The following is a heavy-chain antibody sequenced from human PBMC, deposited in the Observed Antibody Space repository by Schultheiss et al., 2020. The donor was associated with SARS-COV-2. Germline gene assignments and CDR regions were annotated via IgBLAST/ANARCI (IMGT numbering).Heavy chain of an antibody. CDR1: GGTFSTYA. D-gene: IGHD3-3*01. Sequence: SVKVSCKASGGTFSTYAINWVRQAPGQGLEWMGGIIPIFGTANYAQKFQGRVTITADESTSTAYMELSSLRSEDTAVYYCARDRISVTLFGVVKDGMDVWGQGTTVTVSS. CDR2: IIPIFGTA. J-gene: IGHJ6*02. CDR3: ARDRISVTLFGVVKDGMDV. V-gene: IGHV1-69*13.